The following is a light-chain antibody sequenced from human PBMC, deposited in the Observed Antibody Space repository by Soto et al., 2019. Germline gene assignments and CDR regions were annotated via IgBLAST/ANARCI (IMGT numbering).Light chain of an antibody. V-gene: IGLV2-8*01. CDR2: EVN. CDR3: SSYAGSNNLVV. Sequence: QSVLTQPPSASGSPGQSVTISCTGTSSDVGGYNYVSWYQQYPGKAPKLMISEVNKRPSGVPDRFSGSKSGNTASLTVSGLQAEDEADYYCSSYAGSNNLVVFGGGTKVTVL. CDR1: SSDVGGYNY. J-gene: IGLJ3*02.